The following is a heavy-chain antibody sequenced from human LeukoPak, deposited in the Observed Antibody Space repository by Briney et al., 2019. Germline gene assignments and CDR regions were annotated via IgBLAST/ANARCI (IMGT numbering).Heavy chain of an antibody. CDR2: ISYDGSNK. CDR1: GFTFSSYG. Sequence: GRSLRLSCAASGFTFSSYGMHWVRQAPGKGLEWVAVISYDGSNKYYADSVKGRFTISRDNAKNSLYLQMNSLRAEDTAVYYCAELGITMIGCVWGKGTTVTISS. CDR3: AELGITMIGCV. J-gene: IGHJ6*04. V-gene: IGHV3-30*18. D-gene: IGHD3-22*01.